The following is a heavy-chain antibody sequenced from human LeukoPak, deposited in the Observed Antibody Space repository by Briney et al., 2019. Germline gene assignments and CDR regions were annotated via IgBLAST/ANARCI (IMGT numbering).Heavy chain of an antibody. Sequence: ASVKVSCKASGYTFTSYDINWVRQATGQGLEWMGWMNPNSGNTGYAQKFQGRVTMTRNTSISTAYMELSSLRSEDTAVYYCARYILTGYYPYYYYYMDVWGKGTTVTVSS. J-gene: IGHJ6*03. D-gene: IGHD3-9*01. CDR1: GYTFTSYD. V-gene: IGHV1-8*01. CDR3: ARYILTGYYPYYYYYMDV. CDR2: MNPNSGNT.